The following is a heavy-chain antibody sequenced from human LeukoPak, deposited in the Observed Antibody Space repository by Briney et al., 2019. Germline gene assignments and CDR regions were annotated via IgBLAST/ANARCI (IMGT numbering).Heavy chain of an antibody. J-gene: IGHJ4*02. Sequence: GGSLRLSCAASGFTFSSYGMHWVRQAPGKGLEWVAVISYDGCNKYYADSVKGRFTICRDNSKITLYLQMNSLRAEDTAVYYCAKDWSQYKYYFDYWGQGTLVTVAS. V-gene: IGHV3-30*18. CDR1: GFTFSSYG. D-gene: IGHD1-1*01. CDR2: ISYDGCNK. CDR3: AKDWSQYKYYFDY.